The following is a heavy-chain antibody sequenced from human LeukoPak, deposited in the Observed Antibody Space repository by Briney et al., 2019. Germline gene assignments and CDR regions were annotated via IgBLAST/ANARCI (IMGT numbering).Heavy chain of an antibody. Sequence: GGSLRLSCAASGFTFTTYWMHWVRQAPGKGLVWVSHINSDGSITSCADSVKGRFTISRDNAKNTLYLQMNSLRAEDTAVYYCARDAVDTANAVWGQGTTVTVSS. J-gene: IGHJ6*02. CDR2: INSDGSIT. CDR3: ARDAVDTANAV. CDR1: GFTFTTYW. D-gene: IGHD5-18*01. V-gene: IGHV3-74*01.